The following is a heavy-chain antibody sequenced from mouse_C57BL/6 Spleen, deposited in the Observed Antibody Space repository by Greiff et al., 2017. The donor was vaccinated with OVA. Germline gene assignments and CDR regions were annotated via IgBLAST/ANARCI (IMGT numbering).Heavy chain of an antibody. CDR3: ARGAYGNYEDYFDY. CDR2: INPNNGGT. J-gene: IGHJ2*01. CDR1: GYTFTDYY. V-gene: IGHV1-26*01. Sequence: VQLQQSGPELVKPGASVKISCKASGYTFTDYYMNWVKQSHGKSLEWIGDINPNNGGTSYNQKFKGKATLTVDKSSSTAYMELRSLTSEDSAVYYCARGAYGNYEDYFDYWGQGTTLTVSS. D-gene: IGHD2-1*01.